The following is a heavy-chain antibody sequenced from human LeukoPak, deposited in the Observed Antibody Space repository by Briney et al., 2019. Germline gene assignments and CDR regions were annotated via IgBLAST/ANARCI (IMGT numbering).Heavy chain of an antibody. CDR1: GGTFSSYA. Sequence: ASVKVSCKASGGTFSSYAISWVRQAPGQGLEWMGGIIPILGIANYAQKFQGRVTITADKSTSTAYMELSSLRSEDTAVYYCATDVYCSGGSCHTGGNWFDPWGQGTLVTVSS. J-gene: IGHJ5*02. CDR3: ATDVYCSGGSCHTGGNWFDP. V-gene: IGHV1-69*10. D-gene: IGHD2-15*01. CDR2: IIPILGIA.